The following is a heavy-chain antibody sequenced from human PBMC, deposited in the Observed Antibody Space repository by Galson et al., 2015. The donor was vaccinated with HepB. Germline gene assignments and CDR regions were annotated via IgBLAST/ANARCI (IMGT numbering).Heavy chain of an antibody. CDR1: GGSFSGYY. J-gene: IGHJ3*02. CDR3: ARDDYVWGSYRYTGGVDAFDI. V-gene: IGHV4-34*01. Sequence: ETLSLTCAVYGGSFSGYYWSWIRQPPGKGLEWIGEINHSGSTNYNPSLKSRVTISVDTSKNQFSLKLSSVTAADTAVYYCARDDYVWGSYRYTGGVDAFDIWGQGTMVTVSS. CDR2: INHSGST. D-gene: IGHD3-16*02.